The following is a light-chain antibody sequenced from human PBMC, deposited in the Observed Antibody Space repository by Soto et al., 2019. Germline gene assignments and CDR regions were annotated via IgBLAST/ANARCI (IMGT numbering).Light chain of an antibody. Sequence: DIQMTQSPSTLSASVGDRVTISCRASQNIDAWLAWYQQKPGKAPKVLIYKASSLESGVPSRFSGSGSGTEFTLTISSLQPDDSATYYCQRYNTYPLTFGGGTKVDI. CDR1: QNIDAW. CDR2: KAS. CDR3: QRYNTYPLT. J-gene: IGKJ4*01. V-gene: IGKV1-5*03.